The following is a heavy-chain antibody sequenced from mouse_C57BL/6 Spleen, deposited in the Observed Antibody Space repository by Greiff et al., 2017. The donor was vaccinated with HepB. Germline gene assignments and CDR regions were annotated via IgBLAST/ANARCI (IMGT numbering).Heavy chain of an antibody. CDR2: INPNNGGT. CDR1: GYTFTDYN. D-gene: IGHD1-1*01. V-gene: IGHV1-22*01. CDR3: ARPYGSLYAMDY. Sequence: VQLKESGPELVKPGASVKMSCKASGYTFTDYNMHWVKQSHGKSLEWIGYINPNNGGTSYNQKFKGKATLTVNKSSSTAYMELRSLTSEDSAVYYCARPYGSLYAMDYWGQGTSVTVSS. J-gene: IGHJ4*01.